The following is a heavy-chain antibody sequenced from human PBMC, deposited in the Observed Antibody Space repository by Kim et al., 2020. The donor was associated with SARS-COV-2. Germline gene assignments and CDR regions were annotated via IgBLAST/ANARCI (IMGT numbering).Heavy chain of an antibody. Sequence: GGSLRLSCAAFGFTFSGSTLHWVRQASGKGLEWVGRIRSNANSYATAYAASVKGRFTISRDDSKNTAYLQMNSLKTEDTAVYYCTRVNPIAGGWYDAFDIWGQGTMVTVAS. D-gene: IGHD6-19*01. CDR3: TRVNPIAGGWYDAFDI. V-gene: IGHV3-73*01. CDR2: IRSNANSYAT. J-gene: IGHJ3*02. CDR1: GFTFSGST.